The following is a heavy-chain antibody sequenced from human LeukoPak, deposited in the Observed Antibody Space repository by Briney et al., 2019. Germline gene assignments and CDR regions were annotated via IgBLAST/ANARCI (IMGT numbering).Heavy chain of an antibody. CDR3: AKDGTSKTWDC. Sequence: VQPGGSLRLSCAASGFTFNSNAMSWVRQAPGKGLEWVAAISGSGGSTYYADSVKGRFTISGDNSKNTLFLQMNSLRAEDTAVYYCAKDGTSKTWDCWGQGTLVTVSS. CDR2: ISGSGGST. CDR1: GFTFNSNA. V-gene: IGHV3-23*01. J-gene: IGHJ4*02.